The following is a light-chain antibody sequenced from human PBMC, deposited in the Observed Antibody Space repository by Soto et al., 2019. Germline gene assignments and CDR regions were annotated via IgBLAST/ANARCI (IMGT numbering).Light chain of an antibody. CDR3: SSYTSSSTVL. CDR2: EVS. J-gene: IGLJ2*01. CDR1: SSDFGAYNY. Sequence: QSALTQPASVSGSPGRSITISCTGTSSDFGAYNYVSWYQQHPGKAPKLVIYEVSNRPSGLSNRFSGSKSGNTASLTISGLQAEDEADYYCSSYTSSSTVLFGGGTKLTVL. V-gene: IGLV2-14*01.